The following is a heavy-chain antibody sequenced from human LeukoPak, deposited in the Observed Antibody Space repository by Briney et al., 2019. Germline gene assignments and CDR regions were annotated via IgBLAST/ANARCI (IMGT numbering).Heavy chain of an antibody. V-gene: IGHV1-18*01. D-gene: IGHD3-10*01. CDR2: INTNNGNT. CDR3: ARLLLGSQSRGFEY. Sequence: ASVKVSCKASGYIFTNYGMSWVRQAPGQGLEWMGWINTNNGNTNYAQNFRDTVTMTTDTSTNTAYTELRSLRSDDTAIYYCARLLLGSQSRGFEYWGQGTLVTVSS. CDR1: GYIFTNYG. J-gene: IGHJ4*02.